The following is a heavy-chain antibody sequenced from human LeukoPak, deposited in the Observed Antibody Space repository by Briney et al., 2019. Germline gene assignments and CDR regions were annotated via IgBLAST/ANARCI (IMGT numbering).Heavy chain of an antibody. D-gene: IGHD3-22*01. Sequence: SETLSLTCTVSGGSISSGGYYRSWIRQHPGKGLEWIGYIYYSGSTYYNPSLKSRVTISVDTSKNQFSLKLSSVTAADTAVYYCARERDYYDSSGYQGAFDIWGQGTMVTVSS. J-gene: IGHJ3*02. CDR3: ARERDYYDSSGYQGAFDI. V-gene: IGHV4-31*03. CDR2: IYYSGST. CDR1: GGSISSGGYY.